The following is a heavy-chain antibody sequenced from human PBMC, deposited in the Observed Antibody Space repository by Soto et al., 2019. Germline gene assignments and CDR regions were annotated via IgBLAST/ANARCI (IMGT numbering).Heavy chain of an antibody. J-gene: IGHJ6*02. CDR3: ARGPKNLGGSFYYGMDV. Sequence: PSETLSLTCTVSGGSIRSDGFYWTWVRHLPGKGLEWVGFIYYSGSTYYNPSLKSRITISMDSSRNQFFLRLSSVTAADKAVYYCARGPKNLGGSFYYGMDVWGQGTTVTVSS. V-gene: IGHV4-31*03. CDR2: IYYSGST. CDR1: GGSIRSDGFY.